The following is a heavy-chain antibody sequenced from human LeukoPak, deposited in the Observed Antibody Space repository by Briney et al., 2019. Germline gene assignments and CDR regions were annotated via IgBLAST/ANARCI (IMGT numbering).Heavy chain of an antibody. CDR1: GFTFSSYA. V-gene: IGHV3-30*04. Sequence: GGSLRLSCAASGFTFSSYAMHWVRQAPGKGLEWVAVISYDGSNKYYADSGKGRFTISRDNSKNTLYLQMNSLRAEDTAVYYCAREGRAVAGYFYFDYWGQATLGTVSP. CDR2: ISYDGSNK. D-gene: IGHD6-19*01. CDR3: AREGRAVAGYFYFDY. J-gene: IGHJ4*02.